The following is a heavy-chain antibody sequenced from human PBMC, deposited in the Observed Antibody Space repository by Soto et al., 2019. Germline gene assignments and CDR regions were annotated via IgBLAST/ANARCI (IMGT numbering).Heavy chain of an antibody. D-gene: IGHD3-3*01. J-gene: IGHJ6*02. CDR1: GGSISSYY. Sequence: SETLSLTCTVSGGSISSYYWSWIRQPPGKGLEWIGYIYYSGSTNYNPYIKSRVTISVDTSKNQFSLKLSSVTAADTAVYYCARRFGVPPYYYYYGMDVWGQGTTVTVSS. V-gene: IGHV4-59*08. CDR3: ARRFGVPPYYYYYGMDV. CDR2: IYYSGST.